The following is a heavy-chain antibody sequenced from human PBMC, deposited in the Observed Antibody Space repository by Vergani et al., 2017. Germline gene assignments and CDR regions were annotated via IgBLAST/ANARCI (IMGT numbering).Heavy chain of an antibody. CDR2: IYYSGST. Sequence: QVQLQESGPGLVKPSQTLSLTCTVSGCSISSGDYYWSWIRQPPGKGLEWIGYIYYSGSTYYNPSLKSRLTFSVDTSKNQFSLKLSSVTAADTAVYYCARYYDSWSGSSYGMDVWGQGTTVTVSS. CDR3: ARYYDSWSGSSYGMDV. D-gene: IGHD3-22*01. V-gene: IGHV4-30-4*08. CDR1: GCSISSGDYY. J-gene: IGHJ6*02.